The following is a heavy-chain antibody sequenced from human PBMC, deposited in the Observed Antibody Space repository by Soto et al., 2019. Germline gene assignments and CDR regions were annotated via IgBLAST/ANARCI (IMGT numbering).Heavy chain of an antibody. V-gene: IGHV4-39*01. CDR3: ARHGSSLYSHFDC. Sequence: QLQLQESGPGLVKPSETLSLTCTVSGDSISSSSYYWGWIRQPPGKGLEWIGSIYYSETTHYNPSLTSRVTISVDTSKNQFSLMLTSVTAADTAVYYCARHGSSLYSHFDCWGQGVLVTVSS. J-gene: IGHJ4*02. CDR1: GDSISSSSYY. D-gene: IGHD6-13*01. CDR2: IYYSETT.